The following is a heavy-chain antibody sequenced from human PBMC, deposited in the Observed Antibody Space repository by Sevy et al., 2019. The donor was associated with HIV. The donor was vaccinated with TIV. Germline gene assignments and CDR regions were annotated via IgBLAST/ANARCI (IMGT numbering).Heavy chain of an antibody. CDR1: GFTFSGYY. D-gene: IGHD6-13*01. CDR3: VREGAAAGDFDW. Sequence: GGSLRLSCAASGFTFSGYYMDWVRQAPGEGLEWVGRSRNKANSYMTEYAASVKGRFSISRDDSNNSLFLQMNSLKTEDTAVYYCVREGAAAGDFDWWGQGTLVTVSS. J-gene: IGHJ4*02. V-gene: IGHV3-72*01. CDR2: SRNKANSYMT.